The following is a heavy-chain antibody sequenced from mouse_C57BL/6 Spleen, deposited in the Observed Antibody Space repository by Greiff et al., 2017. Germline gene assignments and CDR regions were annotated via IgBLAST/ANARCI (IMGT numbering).Heavy chain of an antibody. CDR1: GYTFTSYW. CDR2: IDPSDSYT. J-gene: IGHJ2*01. D-gene: IGHD3-3*01. V-gene: IGHV1-50*01. CDR3: ARRAGTSYFDY. Sequence: VQLQQPGAELVKPGASVKLSCKASGYTFTSYWMQWVKQRPGQGLEWIGEIDPSDSYTNYNQKFKGKATLTVDTSSSTAYMQLSSLTSEDSAVYYCARRAGTSYFDYWGQGTTLTVSS.